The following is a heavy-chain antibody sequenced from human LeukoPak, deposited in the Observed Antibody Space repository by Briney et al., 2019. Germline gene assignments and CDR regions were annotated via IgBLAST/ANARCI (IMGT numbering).Heavy chain of an antibody. J-gene: IGHJ4*01. D-gene: IGHD6-13*01. V-gene: IGHV3-7*01. CDR1: GFTFTDYW. CDR3: ARDGTAAGLYFDL. CDR2: IRQDGSEK. Sequence: GGSLRLSCEVSGFTFTDYWMNWVRQAPGKGPEWVASIRQDGSEKTYVDSVKGRFTISRDNAKNSLSLQLSGLRAEDTAVYYCARDGTAAGLYFDLWGQGTLVTVSS.